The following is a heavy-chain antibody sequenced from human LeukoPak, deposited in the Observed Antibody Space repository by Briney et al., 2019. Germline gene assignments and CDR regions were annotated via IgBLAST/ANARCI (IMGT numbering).Heavy chain of an antibody. J-gene: IGHJ5*02. CDR3: ARTGRFGVASWFDP. CDR1: GVSITSSSYY. Sequence: SETLSLTCTVSGVSITSSSYYWAWIRQSPGKGLEWIGSIYYSGSTYFSPSLKSRVTMSVDTSENQFSLKLTSVTAADTALYYCARTGRFGVASWFDPWGQGTLITVSS. V-gene: IGHV4-39*01. D-gene: IGHD3-3*01. CDR2: IYYSGST.